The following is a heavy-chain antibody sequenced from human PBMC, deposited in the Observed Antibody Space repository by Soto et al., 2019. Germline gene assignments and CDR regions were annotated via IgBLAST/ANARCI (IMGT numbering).Heavy chain of an antibody. D-gene: IGHD1-26*01. CDR3: ARLYGGVSTFDY. Sequence: GGSLRLSCGASGFTFSSHWMTWVRQAPGKGLEWVASINPDGSVKHYVDSVKGRFTISRGNADHSLYLQMSSLRAEDTAVYYSARLYGGVSTFDYWGQGTPVTVSS. CDR1: GFTFSSHW. CDR2: INPDGSVK. V-gene: IGHV3-7*01. J-gene: IGHJ4*02.